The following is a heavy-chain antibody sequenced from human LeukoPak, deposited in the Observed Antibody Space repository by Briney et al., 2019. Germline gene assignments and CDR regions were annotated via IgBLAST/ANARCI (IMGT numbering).Heavy chain of an antibody. CDR1: GGSISSYY. J-gene: IGHJ5*02. CDR2: IYTSGST. Sequence: TLSLTCTVSGGSISSYYWSWIRQPAGKGLEWIGRIYTSGSTNYNPSLKSRVTMSVDTSKNQFSLKLSSVTAADTAVYYCAREVTYYDFWSGHTNWFDPWGQGTLVTVSS. V-gene: IGHV4-4*07. D-gene: IGHD3-3*01. CDR3: AREVTYYDFWSGHTNWFDP.